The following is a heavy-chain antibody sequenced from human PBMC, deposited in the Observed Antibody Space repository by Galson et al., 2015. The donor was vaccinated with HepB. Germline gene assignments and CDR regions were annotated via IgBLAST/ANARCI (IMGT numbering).Heavy chain of an antibody. D-gene: IGHD4-17*01. CDR2: ISAYNGNT. J-gene: IGHJ3*02. CDR1: GYTFTSYG. Sequence: SVKVSCKASGYTFTSYGISWVRQAPGQGLEWMGWISAYNGNTNYAQKLQGRVTMTTDTSTSTAYMELRSLRSDDTAVYYCARMGYMTTVTPDAFDIWGQGTMVTVSS. CDR3: ARMGYMTTVTPDAFDI. V-gene: IGHV1-18*01.